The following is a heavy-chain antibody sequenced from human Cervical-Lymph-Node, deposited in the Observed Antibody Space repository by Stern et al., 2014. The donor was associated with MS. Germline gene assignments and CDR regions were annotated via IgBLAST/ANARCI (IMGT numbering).Heavy chain of an antibody. CDR3: ARGSVVVPAATPFDY. J-gene: IGHJ4*02. CDR2: IYYSGST. Sequence: QVQLQESGPGLVKPSQTLTLTCTASGGSISSDNYYWTWIRQHPGKGLEWIVYIYYSGSTYYNPSLKSRVTISVDTSKNQFSLKLSSVTAADTAVYYCARGSVVVPAATPFDYWGQGTLVTVSS. CDR1: GGSISSDNYY. V-gene: IGHV4-31*03. D-gene: IGHD2-2*01.